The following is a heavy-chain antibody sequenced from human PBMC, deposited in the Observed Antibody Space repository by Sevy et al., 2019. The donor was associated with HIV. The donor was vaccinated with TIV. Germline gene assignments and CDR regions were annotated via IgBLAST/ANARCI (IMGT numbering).Heavy chain of an antibody. J-gene: IGHJ6*02. CDR3: ARDHVKDGDLGDYYYYAMDV. V-gene: IGHV3-11*01. D-gene: IGHD4-17*01. CDR2: ISGSGDDTI. CDR1: GFILSDYY. Sequence: GGSLRLSCAASGFILSDYYMSWVRQAPGKGLEWVSYISGSGDDTIYYADSVKGRFTISRDNTKNSLYLQMNNLRAEDTAGYYCARDHVKDGDLGDYYYYAMDVWGQRTTVTVSS.